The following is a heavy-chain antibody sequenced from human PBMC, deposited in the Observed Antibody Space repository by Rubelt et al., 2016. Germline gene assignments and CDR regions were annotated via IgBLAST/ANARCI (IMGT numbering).Heavy chain of an antibody. Sequence: QVQLVQSGAEVKKPGASVKVSCKASGYTFTSYGISWVRQAPGQGLEWMGWIRAYNGNKNFAQKLQGRVTRTTDTATGTADMELRSLRSDDTAGYYCAMTGATGCYFDYWGQGTLVTVSS. V-gene: IGHV1-18*01. CDR1: GYTFTSYG. D-gene: IGHD1-26*01. CDR2: IRAYNGNK. J-gene: IGHJ4*02. CDR3: AMTGATGCYFDY.